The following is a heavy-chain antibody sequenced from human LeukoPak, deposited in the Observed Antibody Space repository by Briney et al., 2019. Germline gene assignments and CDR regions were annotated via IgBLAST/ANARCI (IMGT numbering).Heavy chain of an antibody. D-gene: IGHD2-15*01. J-gene: IGHJ1*01. Sequence: SETLSLTCTVSGGSISSYCWSWIRQPPGKGLEWIGYIYYSGSTNYNPSLRSRVTMSVATSKNQLSLKLSSVTAADTAVYYCASLRYCSGGSCFPKYFQHWGQGTLVTVSS. CDR1: GGSISSYC. V-gene: IGHV4-59*08. CDR2: IYYSGST. CDR3: ASLRYCSGGSCFPKYFQH.